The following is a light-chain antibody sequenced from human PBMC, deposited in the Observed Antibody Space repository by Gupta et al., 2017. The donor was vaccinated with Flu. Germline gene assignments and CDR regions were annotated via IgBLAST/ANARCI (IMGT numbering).Light chain of an antibody. V-gene: IGLV2-14*01. Sequence: QSALTQPAYVSGSPRHSITIPGAGTSCDAGGDNYVSWYQQHPGKAPKRFIYEVSNRPAGVSDRFSGSNSGHTAALTISVFQPEEEADYYCSSYTDCIRIEGVFGGGTKLTVL. J-gene: IGLJ3*02. CDR3: SSYTDCIRIEGV. CDR2: EVS. CDR1: SCDAGGDNY.